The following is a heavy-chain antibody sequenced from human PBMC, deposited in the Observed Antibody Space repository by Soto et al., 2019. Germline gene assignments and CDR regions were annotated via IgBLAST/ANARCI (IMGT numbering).Heavy chain of an antibody. Sequence: QVQLVESGGGVVQPGRSLRLSCAASGFTFSSYGMHWVRQAPGKGLEWVAVIWYDGSNKYYADSVKGRFTISRDNSKNTLYLQMNSLRAEDTAVYYCAREGIGVTLAYWGRGTLVTVSS. V-gene: IGHV3-33*01. CDR1: GFTFSSYG. CDR3: AREGIGVTLAY. D-gene: IGHD1-20*01. J-gene: IGHJ4*02. CDR2: IWYDGSNK.